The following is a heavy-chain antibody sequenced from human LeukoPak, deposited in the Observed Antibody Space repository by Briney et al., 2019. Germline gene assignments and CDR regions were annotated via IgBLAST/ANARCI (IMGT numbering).Heavy chain of an antibody. D-gene: IGHD3-16*02. CDR3: AGGVYRRDRFDAFDI. V-gene: IGHV1-69*01. J-gene: IGHJ3*02. Sequence: GASVKVSSKASGGTFSSYAISWVRQAPGQGLEWMGGIIPIFGTANYAQKFQGRVTITADESTSTAYMELSSLRSEDTAVYYCAGGVYRRDRFDAFDIWGQGTMVTVSS. CDR1: GGTFSSYA. CDR2: IIPIFGTA.